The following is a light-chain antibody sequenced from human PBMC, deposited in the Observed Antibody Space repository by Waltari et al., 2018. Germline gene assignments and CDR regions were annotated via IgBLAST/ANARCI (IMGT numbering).Light chain of an antibody. CDR3: QQTNSFPLT. V-gene: IGKV1-12*01. CDR1: QDISSW. CDR2: DAS. J-gene: IGKJ3*01. Sequence: DIQMTQSPPSVSASVGDRVTITCRASQDISSWLAWYQQKPGRPPKVLIYDASTLQSGVPSSFSGSGSGTDFTLTISSLQPEDFATYYCQQTNSFPLTFGPGTKVDIK.